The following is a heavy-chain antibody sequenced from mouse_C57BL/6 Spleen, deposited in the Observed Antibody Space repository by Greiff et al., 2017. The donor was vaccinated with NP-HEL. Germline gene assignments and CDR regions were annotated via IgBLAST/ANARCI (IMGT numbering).Heavy chain of an antibody. Sequence: QVQLQQSGPGLVAPSQSLSITCTVSGFSLTSYGVHWVRQPPGKGLEWLVVIWSDGSTTYNSALKSRLSISKDNSKSQVFLKMNSLQTDDTAMYYCARHGFITALMDYWGQGTSVTVSS. CDR2: IWSDGST. D-gene: IGHD1-1*01. V-gene: IGHV2-6-1*01. CDR1: GFSLTSYG. J-gene: IGHJ4*01. CDR3: ARHGFITALMDY.